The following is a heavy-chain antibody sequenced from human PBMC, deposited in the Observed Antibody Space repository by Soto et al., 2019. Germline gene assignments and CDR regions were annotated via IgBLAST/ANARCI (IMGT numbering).Heavy chain of an antibody. J-gene: IGHJ3*02. CDR1: GFTVSSNY. V-gene: IGHV3-53*01. CDR2: IYSGGST. CDR3: ARESYCSGGSCYGDAFDI. Sequence: EVQLVESGGGLIQPGGSLRPSCAASGFTVSSNYMSWVRQAPGKGLEWVSVIYSGGSTYYADSVKGRFTISRDNSKNTLYLQMNSLRAEDTAVYYCARESYCSGGSCYGDAFDIWGQGTMVTVSS. D-gene: IGHD2-15*01.